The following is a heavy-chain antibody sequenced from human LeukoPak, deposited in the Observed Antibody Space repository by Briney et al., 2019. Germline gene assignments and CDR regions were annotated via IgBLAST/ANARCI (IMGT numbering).Heavy chain of an antibody. CDR2: IIPIFGTA. CDR1: GYTFTSYG. V-gene: IGHV1-69*13. Sequence: ASVKVSCKASGYTFTSYGISWVRQAPGQGLEWMGGIIPIFGTANYAQKFQGRVTITADESTSTAYMELSSLRSEDTAVYYCARASSDHRYSSGWYRLDYWGQGTLVTVSS. J-gene: IGHJ4*02. CDR3: ARASSDHRYSSGWYRLDY. D-gene: IGHD6-19*01.